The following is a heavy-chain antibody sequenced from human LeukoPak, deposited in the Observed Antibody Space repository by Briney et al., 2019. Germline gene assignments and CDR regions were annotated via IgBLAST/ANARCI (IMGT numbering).Heavy chain of an antibody. Sequence: SETLSLTCTVSRGSISPDHCAWIRQFTGKGLDWIGYIFYTGRARYNPSLEGRATLTVDMSKNQVSLKLSSVTAADTAMYYCARLVDGAYTRVDSWGQGTLVNLSS. V-gene: IGHV4-59*08. CDR1: RGSISPDH. CDR3: ARLVDGAYTRVDS. CDR2: IFYTGRA. D-gene: IGHD3-10*01. J-gene: IGHJ4*02.